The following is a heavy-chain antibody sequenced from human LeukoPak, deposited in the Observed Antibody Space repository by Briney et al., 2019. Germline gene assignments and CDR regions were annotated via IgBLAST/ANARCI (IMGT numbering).Heavy chain of an antibody. CDR1: GYSFTSYW. J-gene: IGHJ4*02. Sequence: GESLKISCQGSGYSFTSYWIGWVRQMPGKGLEWMGIIYPGDSDTRYSPSFQGQVTISADKSITTAYLQWSSLKASDTAMYYCARMIGLGEVSPYFDYWGQGTLVTVSS. CDR3: ARMIGLGEVSPYFDY. CDR2: IYPGDSDT. V-gene: IGHV5-51*01. D-gene: IGHD3-16*02.